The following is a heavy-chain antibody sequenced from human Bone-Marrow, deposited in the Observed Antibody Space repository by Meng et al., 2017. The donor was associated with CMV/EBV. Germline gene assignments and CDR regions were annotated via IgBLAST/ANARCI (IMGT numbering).Heavy chain of an antibody. CDR2: ISWDGGST. CDR1: GFTFDDYA. D-gene: IGHD6-13*01. CDR3: AKLSIAVAGTDACDS. Sequence: GGSLRLSCAASGFTFDDYAMHWVRQALGKGLEWVSLISWDGGSTYYADSVKGRFTISRDNSKNSLYLQMNSLRAEDTALDYCAKLSIAVAGTDACDSWGQGTMVTVSS. V-gene: IGHV3-43D*03. J-gene: IGHJ3*02.